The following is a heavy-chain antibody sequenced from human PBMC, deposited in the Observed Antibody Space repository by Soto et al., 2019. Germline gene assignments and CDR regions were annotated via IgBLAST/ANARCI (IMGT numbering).Heavy chain of an antibody. J-gene: IGHJ6*02. CDR3: AAATGYSSGWYALHYYYGMDV. D-gene: IGHD6-19*01. CDR2: IVVGSGNT. V-gene: IGHV1-58*02. CDR1: GFTFTSSA. Sequence: SGKVSCKASGFTFTSSAMQWVRQARGQRLEWIGWIVVGSGNTNYAQKFQERVTITRDMSTSTAYMELSSLRSEDTAVYYCAAATGYSSGWYALHYYYGMDVWGQGTTVTVSS.